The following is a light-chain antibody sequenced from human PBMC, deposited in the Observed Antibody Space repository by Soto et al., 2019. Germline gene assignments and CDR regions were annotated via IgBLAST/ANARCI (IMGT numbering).Light chain of an antibody. CDR3: MQCQHTPIT. Sequence: DLVMTSSPLSLPVTPGEPASISCRSSQSLLHSSGNNYLDWYVQKPGQSPQLLIYWGSNRACGVPDRFSGSASGTDFTLKISIVEAEDVGIYYCMQCQHTPITFGQGTRLEIK. V-gene: IGKV2-28*01. J-gene: IGKJ5*01. CDR1: QSLLHSSGNNY. CDR2: WGS.